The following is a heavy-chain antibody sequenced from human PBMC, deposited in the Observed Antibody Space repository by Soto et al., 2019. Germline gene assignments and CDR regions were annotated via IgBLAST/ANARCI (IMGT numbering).Heavy chain of an antibody. D-gene: IGHD6-6*01. Sequence: EVQLVESGGGLVQPGGSLRLSCAASGFTFSSYWMHWVRQAPGKGLVWVSRINRDGSSTSYADSVKGRFTISRDNGKNRVYLEMNGLRAEDTAVYYCARKRELAARPFAHWGQGTLVTVSS. CDR1: GFTFSSYW. CDR2: INRDGSST. J-gene: IGHJ4*02. V-gene: IGHV3-74*01. CDR3: ARKRELAARPFAH.